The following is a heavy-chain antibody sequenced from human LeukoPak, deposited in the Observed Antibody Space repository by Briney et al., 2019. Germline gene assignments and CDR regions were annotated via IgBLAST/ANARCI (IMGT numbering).Heavy chain of an antibody. V-gene: IGHV3-9*01. J-gene: IGHJ6*02. D-gene: IGHD6-19*01. CDR3: AKDIRGWHLYGMDV. Sequence: PGGSLRLSCAASGFTFDDYAMHWVRQAPGKGLEWVSGISWNSGSIGYADSVKGRFTISRDNAKNSLYLQMNSLRAEDTALYYCAKDIRGWHLYGMDVWGQGTTVTVSS. CDR1: GFTFDDYA. CDR2: ISWNSGSI.